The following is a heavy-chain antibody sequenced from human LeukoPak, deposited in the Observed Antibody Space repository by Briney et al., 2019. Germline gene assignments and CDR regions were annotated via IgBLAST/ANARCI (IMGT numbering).Heavy chain of an antibody. V-gene: IGHV4-34*01. D-gene: IGHD3-16*01. CDR3: ARDWGRPYYYYMDV. CDR2: INHSGST. CDR1: GGSFSGYY. J-gene: IGHJ6*03. Sequence: SETLSLTCAVYGGSFSGYYWSWIRQPPGKGLEWIGEINHSGSTNYNPSLKSRVTISVDTSKNQFSLKLSSVTAADTAVYYCARDWGRPYYYYMDVWGKGTTVTISS.